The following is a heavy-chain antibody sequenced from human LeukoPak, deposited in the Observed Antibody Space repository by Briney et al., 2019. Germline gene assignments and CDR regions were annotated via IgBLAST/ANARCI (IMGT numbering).Heavy chain of an antibody. CDR1: GFTFDDYG. CDR2: INWNGGST. CDR3: ARDHSPGGDGGY. Sequence: RPGGSLRLSCAASGFTFDDYGMRWVRQAPGKGLEWVPGINWNGGSTGYADSVKGRFTISRDNGKNSLYLQMNRLRADDEASYYCARDHSPGGDGGYWGQGTLVTVSS. D-gene: IGHD2-21*01. J-gene: IGHJ4*02. V-gene: IGHV3-20*04.